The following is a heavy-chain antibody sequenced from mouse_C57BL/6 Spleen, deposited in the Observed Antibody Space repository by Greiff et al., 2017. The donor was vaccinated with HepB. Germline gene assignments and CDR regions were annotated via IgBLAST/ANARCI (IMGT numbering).Heavy chain of an antibody. CDR2: ISDGGSYT. CDR3: ARDGASNFFAY. Sequence: EVQVVESGGGLVKPGGSLKLSCAASGFTFSSYAMSWVRQTPEKRLEWVATISDGGSYTYYPDNVKGRFTISRDNAKNNLYLQMSHLKSEDTAMYYCARDGASNFFAYWGQRTLVTVSA. CDR1: GFTFSSYA. V-gene: IGHV5-4*01. J-gene: IGHJ3*01. D-gene: IGHD2-5*01.